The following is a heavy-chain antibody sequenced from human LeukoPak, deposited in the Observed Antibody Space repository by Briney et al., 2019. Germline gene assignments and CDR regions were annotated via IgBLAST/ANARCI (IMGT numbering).Heavy chain of an antibody. Sequence: GSSVKVSCKASSGTFSSYAISWVRQAPGQGLEWMGGIIPIFGTANYAQKFQGRVTITTDESTSTAYMELSSLRSEDTAVYYCARGNCSSTSCYLWFDPWGQGTLVTVSS. CDR3: ARGNCSSTSCYLWFDP. J-gene: IGHJ5*02. CDR1: SGTFSSYA. D-gene: IGHD2-2*01. CDR2: IIPIFGTA. V-gene: IGHV1-69*05.